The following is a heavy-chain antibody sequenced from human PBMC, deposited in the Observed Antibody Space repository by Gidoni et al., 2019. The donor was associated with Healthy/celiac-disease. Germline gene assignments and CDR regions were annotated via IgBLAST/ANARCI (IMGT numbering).Heavy chain of an antibody. CDR1: AFTFSSYG. D-gene: IGHD3-3*01. CDR2: IWYDGSNK. CDR3: ASDFSPPGVFTDSDYGMDV. J-gene: IGHJ6*02. V-gene: IGHV3-33*01. Sequence: QVQLVESGGGVVQPGRSLRLSCAASAFTFSSYGLPWVRQAPGKGLEWVAVIWYDGSNKYYADSVKGRFTISRDTSNNTLYLQMNSLRAEDTAVYYCASDFSPPGVFTDSDYGMDVWGQGTTVTVSS.